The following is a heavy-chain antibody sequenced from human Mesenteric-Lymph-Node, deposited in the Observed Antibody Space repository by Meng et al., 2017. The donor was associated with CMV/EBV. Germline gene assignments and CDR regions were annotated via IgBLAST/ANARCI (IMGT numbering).Heavy chain of an antibody. CDR1: GGSFSGYY. CDR3: ARHQRWLKSEGGFNY. V-gene: IGHV4-34*01. Sequence: VQLPQWGGGLLKPPGTLSLTCAVYGGSFSGYYWSWIRQPPGKGLEWIGEINHSGSTNYNPSLKSRVTISVDTSKNQFSLKLSSVTAADTAVYYCARHQRWLKSEGGFNYWGQGTLVTVSS. D-gene: IGHD4-23*01. CDR2: INHSGST. J-gene: IGHJ4*02.